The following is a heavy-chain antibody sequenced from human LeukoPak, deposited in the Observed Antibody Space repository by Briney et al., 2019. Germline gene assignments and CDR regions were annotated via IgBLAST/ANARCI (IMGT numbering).Heavy chain of an antibody. Sequence: PGGSLRLSCAASGFTFSSYAMSWVRQAPGKGLEWVSSITGTTHYAHSVSSRFTISRDNSKNTLYLQMNSLRTEDTAVYYCARDRLTGFDAFDIWGQGTMVTVSS. CDR3: ARDRLTGFDAFDI. J-gene: IGHJ3*02. CDR2: ITGTT. D-gene: IGHD7-27*01. CDR1: GFTFSSYA. V-gene: IGHV3-23*01.